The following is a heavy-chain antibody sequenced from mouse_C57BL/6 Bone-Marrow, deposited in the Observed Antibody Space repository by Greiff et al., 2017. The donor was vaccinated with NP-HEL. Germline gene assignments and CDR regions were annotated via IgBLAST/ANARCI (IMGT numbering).Heavy chain of an antibody. D-gene: IGHD1-1*01. CDR2: ISSGSSTI. Sequence: VQLKESGGGLVKPGGSLKLSCAASGFTFSDYGMHWVRQAPEKGLEWVAYISSGSSTIYYADTVKGRFTISRDNAKNTLFLQMTSLRSEDTAMYYCARGVGLYFDYWGQGTTLTVSS. V-gene: IGHV5-17*01. CDR1: GFTFSDYG. J-gene: IGHJ2*01. CDR3: ARGVGLYFDY.